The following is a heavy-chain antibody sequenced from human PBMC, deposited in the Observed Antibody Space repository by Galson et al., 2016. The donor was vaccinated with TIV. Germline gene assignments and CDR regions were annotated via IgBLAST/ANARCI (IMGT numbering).Heavy chain of an antibody. CDR1: GATFSDYA. CDR2: IIPFLRTP. CDR3: AQTIHLGELGDWFDP. J-gene: IGHJ5*02. Sequence: SVKVSCKASGATFSDYAINWVRQTPGQGLEWMGLIIPFLRTPTYAQELQGRVTTTADESTSSVYMVLNRLGSEDTAVYYCAQTIHLGELGDWFDPWGQGTLVTVSS. V-gene: IGHV1-69*11. D-gene: IGHD3-16*01.